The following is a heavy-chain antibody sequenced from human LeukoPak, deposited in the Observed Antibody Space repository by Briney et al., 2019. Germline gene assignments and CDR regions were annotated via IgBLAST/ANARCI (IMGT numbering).Heavy chain of an antibody. Sequence: SGTLSLTCTVSGGSISSSSYYWGWIRQPPGKGLEWIGSIYYSGSTYYNPSLKSRVTISVDTSKNQFSLKLSSVTAADTAVYYCASTATHDYGDYAAFDIWGQGTMVTVSS. J-gene: IGHJ3*02. D-gene: IGHD4-17*01. CDR1: GGSISSSSYY. CDR3: ASTATHDYGDYAAFDI. CDR2: IYYSGST. V-gene: IGHV4-39*01.